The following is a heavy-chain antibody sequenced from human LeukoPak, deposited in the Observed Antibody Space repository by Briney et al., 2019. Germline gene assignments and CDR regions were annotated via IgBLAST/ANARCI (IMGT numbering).Heavy chain of an antibody. J-gene: IGHJ5*02. D-gene: IGHD4-17*01. Sequence: SETLSLTCTLSGGSISSGSYYWSWIRQPAGKGLEWIGRIYTSGSTNYNPSLKSRVTISVDTSKNQFSLKLSSVTAADTAVYYCAGDYGDYRRGGFDPWGQGTLVTVSS. V-gene: IGHV4-61*02. CDR1: GGSISSGSYY. CDR2: IYTSGST. CDR3: AGDYGDYRRGGFDP.